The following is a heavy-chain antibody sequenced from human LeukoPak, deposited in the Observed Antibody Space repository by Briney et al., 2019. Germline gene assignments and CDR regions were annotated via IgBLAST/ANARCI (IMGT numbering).Heavy chain of an antibody. V-gene: IGHV4-38-2*02. J-gene: IGHJ4*02. Sequence: SETLSLTCTVSGYSISSGYYWGWIRQPPGKGLEWIGSIYHSGSTYYNPSLKSRVTISVDTSKNQFSLKLSSVTAADTAVYYCARAVGRYGYNYFDYWGQGTLVTVSS. D-gene: IGHD5-24*01. CDR1: GYSISSGYY. CDR2: IYHSGST. CDR3: ARAVGRYGYNYFDY.